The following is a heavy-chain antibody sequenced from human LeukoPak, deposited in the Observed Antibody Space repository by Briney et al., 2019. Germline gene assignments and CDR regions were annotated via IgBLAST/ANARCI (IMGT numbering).Heavy chain of an antibody. CDR1: GYTFTSYD. D-gene: IGHD3-3*02. V-gene: IGHV1-8*01. CDR2: MNTNRGNT. CDR3: ARTALKGQSHFWSGPLPSLDAFDI. J-gene: IGHJ3*02. Sequence: ASVKVSCKASGYTFTSYDINWVRQATGQGLEWMGWMNTNRGNTGYAQKFQGRVTMTRNTSISTAYMELSSLRSEVRAVYYCARTALKGQSHFWSGPLPSLDAFDIWGQGTMVTVSS.